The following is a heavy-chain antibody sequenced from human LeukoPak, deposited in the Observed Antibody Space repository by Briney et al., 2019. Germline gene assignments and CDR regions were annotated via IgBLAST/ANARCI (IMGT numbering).Heavy chain of an antibody. D-gene: IGHD6-19*01. CDR1: DDSSSSYY. J-gene: IGHJ4*02. CDR2: IHASGST. CDR3: SREYSSGWYSSFDY. Sequence: SETLSLTCTVSDDSSSSYYWSWIRQPPGKGLEWIGYIHASGSTNYNPSLKSRVTISLDTSKSQFSLRLTSVTAADTAVYYCSREYSSGWYSSFDYWGQGTLVSVSS. V-gene: IGHV4-4*09.